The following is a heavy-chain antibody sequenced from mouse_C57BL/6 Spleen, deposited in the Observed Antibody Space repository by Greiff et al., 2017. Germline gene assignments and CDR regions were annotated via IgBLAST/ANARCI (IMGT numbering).Heavy chain of an antibody. CDR1: GFTFSSYG. CDR3: ARERGSSMDY. Sequence: EVNLVESGGDLVKPGGSLKLSCAASGFTFSSYGMSWVRQTPDKRLEWVATISSGGSYTYYPDSVKGRFTISRDNAKNTLYLQMSSLKSEDTAMYYCARERGSSMDYWGQGTSGTVSS. V-gene: IGHV5-6*01. CDR2: ISSGGSYT. J-gene: IGHJ4*01.